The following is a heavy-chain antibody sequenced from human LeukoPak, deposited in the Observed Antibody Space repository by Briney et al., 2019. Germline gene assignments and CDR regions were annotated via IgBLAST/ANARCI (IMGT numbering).Heavy chain of an antibody. Sequence: TGGSLRLSCAASGFTFASYSMNWVRQAPGKGLEWVSSISGDSTYIYNAGSVKGRFTISRDNAQASLYLQMISPRADDTAVYYCARVSGRLERQSDLDYWGQGTLVIVSS. CDR2: ISGDSTYI. J-gene: IGHJ4*02. D-gene: IGHD1-1*01. CDR3: ARVSGRLERQSDLDY. CDR1: GFTFASYS. V-gene: IGHV3-21*01.